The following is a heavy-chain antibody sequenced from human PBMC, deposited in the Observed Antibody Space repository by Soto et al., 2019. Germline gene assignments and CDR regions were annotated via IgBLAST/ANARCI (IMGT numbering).Heavy chain of an antibody. CDR2: IIGNSGTT. J-gene: IGHJ4*01. Sequence: GSLRLSCVASGFSFSSYNMSWVRQAPGKGLEWVSFIIGNSGTTYYADSVKGRFTISRDNSKNTLYLQMSRLGAEDTAAYYCAKGSTYSFYFDHWGQGTLVTVSS. V-gene: IGHV3-23*01. CDR1: GFSFSSYN. D-gene: IGHD5-18*01. CDR3: AKGSTYSFYFDH.